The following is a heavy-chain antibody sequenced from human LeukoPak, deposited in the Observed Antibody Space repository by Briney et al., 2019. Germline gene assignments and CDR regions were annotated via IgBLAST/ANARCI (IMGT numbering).Heavy chain of an antibody. CDR3: ARGAGLERRVDY. D-gene: IGHD1-1*01. CDR2: ISYSGST. CDR1: RGSVSSGDYY. V-gene: IGHV4-61*08. J-gene: IGHJ4*02. Sequence: KPSETLSLTCTVSRGSVSSGDYYWTWIRQPPGKGLEWIGYISYSGSTNYNPSLKSRVTISIDTSKNQISLKLSSVTAADTAVYYCARGAGLERRVDYWGQGTLVTVSS.